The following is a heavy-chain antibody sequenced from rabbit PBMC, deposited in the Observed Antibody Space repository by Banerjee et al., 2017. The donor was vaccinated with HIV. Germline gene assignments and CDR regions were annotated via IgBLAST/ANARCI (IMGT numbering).Heavy chain of an antibody. CDR2: IAAGSSGNT. CDR3: ARGGGYRSANINTFNL. J-gene: IGHJ4*01. Sequence: QEQLVESGGDLVKPGASLTLTCTASGFTLSSSYWICWVRQAPGKGLEWIACIAAGSSGNTYYASWAKGRFTISKTSSTAVTLQMTSLTAADTATYFCARGGGYRSANINTFNLWGPGGTLVTVS. D-gene: IGHD7-1*01. CDR1: GFTLSSSYW. V-gene: IGHV1S45*01.